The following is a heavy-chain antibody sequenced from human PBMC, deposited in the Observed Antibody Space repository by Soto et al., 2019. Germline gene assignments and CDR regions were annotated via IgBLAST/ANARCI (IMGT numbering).Heavy chain of an antibody. Sequence: EVQLVESGGGLVKPGGSLRLSCAASGFTFSPYTMNWVRQTPGRGLEWVSSITSSGGNIYYADSVKGRFTISRDNAMNSLFLQMSSLRAEDTAVYYCTRERGGAYFDYWGQGTLVTVSS. CDR1: GFTFSPYT. J-gene: IGHJ4*02. CDR2: ITSSGGNI. D-gene: IGHD6-25*01. CDR3: TRERGGAYFDY. V-gene: IGHV3-21*01.